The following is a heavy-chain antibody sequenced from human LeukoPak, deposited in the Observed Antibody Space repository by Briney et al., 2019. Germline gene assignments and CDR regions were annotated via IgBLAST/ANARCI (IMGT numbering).Heavy chain of an antibody. CDR1: GGSFSGYY. D-gene: IGHD3-3*01. J-gene: IGHJ4*02. CDR2: IHHIGST. V-gene: IGHV4-34*01. Sequence: SETLSLTCAVYGGSFSGYYWSWIRQPPGKGLEWIGDIHHIGSTNYNPSLKSRVTMSVDMSKNQLSLKLSSVTAADTAVYYCARGEGGLTIFGVPHPYDYWGQGTLVTVSS. CDR3: ARGEGGLTIFGVPHPYDY.